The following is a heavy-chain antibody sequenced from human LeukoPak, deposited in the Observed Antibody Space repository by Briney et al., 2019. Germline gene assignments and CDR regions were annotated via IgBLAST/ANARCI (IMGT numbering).Heavy chain of an antibody. CDR1: GGSISSSGYY. D-gene: IGHD1-26*01. CDR3: ARHEYSGSYYGLSXFXP. V-gene: IGHV4-39*01. CDR2: IYYSGST. J-gene: IGHJ5*02. Sequence: PSETLSLTCTVSGGSISSSGYYWGWIRQPPGKGLEWIASIYYSGSTYYNPSLKSRVTISVDTSKNQLSLKLSSLTAADTAVYYCARHEYSGSYYGLSXFXPXGQGTLXXVS.